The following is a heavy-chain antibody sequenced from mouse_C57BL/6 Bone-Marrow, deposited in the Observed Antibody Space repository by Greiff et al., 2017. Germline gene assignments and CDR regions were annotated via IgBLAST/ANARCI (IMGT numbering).Heavy chain of an antibody. CDR2: IDPSDSET. CDR3: AIKFPYDGYYGFAY. CDR1: GYTFTSYW. Sequence: VQLQQPGAELVRPGSSVKLSCKASGYTFTSYWMHWVKQRPIQGLEWIGNIDPSDSETHYNQKFKDKATLTVDKSSSTAYMQLSRLTSEDSAVYYCAIKFPYDGYYGFAYWGQGTLVTVSA. V-gene: IGHV1-52*01. D-gene: IGHD2-3*01. J-gene: IGHJ3*01.